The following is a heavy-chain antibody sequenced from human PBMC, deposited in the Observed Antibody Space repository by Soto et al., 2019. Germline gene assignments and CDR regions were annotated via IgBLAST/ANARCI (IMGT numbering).Heavy chain of an antibody. CDR1: GFTFSSYD. J-gene: IGHJ4*02. D-gene: IGHD2-2*01. Sequence: GGSLRLSCAASGFTFSSYDMHWVRQATGKGLEWVSAIGTAGDTYYPGSVKGRFTISRENAKNSLYLQMNSLRAEDTAVYYCAKGTYCSSTSCYYGDYVGYWGQGTLVTVSS. CDR3: AKGTYCSSTSCYYGDYVGY. V-gene: IGHV3-13*01. CDR2: IGTAGDT.